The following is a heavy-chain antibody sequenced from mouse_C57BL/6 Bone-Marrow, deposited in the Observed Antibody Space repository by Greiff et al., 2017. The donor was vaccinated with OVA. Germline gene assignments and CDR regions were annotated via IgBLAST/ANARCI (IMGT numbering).Heavy chain of an antibody. Sequence: QVQLKESGPGLVQPSQSLSITCTVSGFSLTSYGVHWVRQSPGKGLEWLGVIWSGGSTDYNAAFISRLSISKDNSKSQVFFKMNSLQADDTAIYYCARSTMVTNAYWGQGTLVTVSA. D-gene: IGHD2-2*01. V-gene: IGHV2-2*01. CDR2: IWSGGST. CDR1: GFSLTSYG. J-gene: IGHJ3*01. CDR3: ARSTMVTNAY.